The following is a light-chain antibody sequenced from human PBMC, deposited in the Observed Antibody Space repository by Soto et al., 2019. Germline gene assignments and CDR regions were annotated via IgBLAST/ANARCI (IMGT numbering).Light chain of an antibody. CDR3: CSYAGGSIYVL. Sequence: QSALTQPASVSGSPGQSITISCTGTSGDVANFNLVSWYQQHPGKAPNLIISEVSKRPSGVSNRFSGSKSGNTASLTISGLQPEDAADYYCCSYAGGSIYVLFGGGTKLTVL. CDR2: EVS. CDR1: SGDVANFNL. V-gene: IGLV2-23*02. J-gene: IGLJ2*01.